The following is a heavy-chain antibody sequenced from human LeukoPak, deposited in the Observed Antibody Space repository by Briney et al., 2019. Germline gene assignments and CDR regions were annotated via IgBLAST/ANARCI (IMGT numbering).Heavy chain of an antibody. J-gene: IGHJ4*02. D-gene: IGHD3-22*01. Sequence: SETLSLTCTVSGGSISSSSYYWGWIRQPPGKGLEWIGSFYYRGITYYNPSLKSRVTISVDTSKNQFSLKLSSVTAADTAVFYCTRQGSLGTSGYYYWGQGTLVTVSS. CDR2: FYYRGIT. CDR3: TRQGSLGTSGYYY. CDR1: GGSISSSSYY. V-gene: IGHV4-39*01.